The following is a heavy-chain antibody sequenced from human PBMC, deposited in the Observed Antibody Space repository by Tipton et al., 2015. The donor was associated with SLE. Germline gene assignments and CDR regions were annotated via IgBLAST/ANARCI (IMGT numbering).Heavy chain of an antibody. CDR2: INHSGST. V-gene: IGHV4-39*07. Sequence: LRLSCPVSGGSISSGSYYWSWIRQPPGKGLEWIGEINHSGSTNYNPSLKSRVTISVDTSKNQFSLKLSSVTAADTAVYYCAREMEYSSSSGGFDYWGQGTLVTVSS. D-gene: IGHD6-6*01. J-gene: IGHJ4*02. CDR3: AREMEYSSSSGGFDY. CDR1: GGSISSGSYY.